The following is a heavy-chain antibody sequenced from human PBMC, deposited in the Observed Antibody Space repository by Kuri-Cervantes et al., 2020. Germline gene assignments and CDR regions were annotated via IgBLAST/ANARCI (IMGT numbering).Heavy chain of an antibody. CDR1: GFTFSSYG. V-gene: IGHV3-30*02. J-gene: IGHJ4*02. CDR3: AKEAWYSSGWYLNY. D-gene: IGHD6-19*01. Sequence: GGSLRLSCAASGFTFSSYGMHWVRQAPGKGLEWVAFIRYDGSHKYYVDSVKGRFTISRDNSKNTVYLQMNSLRAEDTAVYYCAKEAWYSSGWYLNYWGQGTLVTVSS. CDR2: IRYDGSHK.